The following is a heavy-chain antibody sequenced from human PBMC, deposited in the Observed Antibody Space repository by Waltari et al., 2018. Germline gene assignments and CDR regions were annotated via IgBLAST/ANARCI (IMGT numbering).Heavy chain of an antibody. J-gene: IGHJ4*02. CDR2: VKPDTGNA. V-gene: IGHV1-2*07. Sequence: QVVLVQSGAEVKKPGASVKVSCKASGYIFINYYLHWVRQAPGQGTEWMGWVKPDTGNANYAHKFRGRVTMTWDTSINTAFMDLSDLKSDDTAVYYCVRDRTTVAARPGDYWGQGTLVTVSS. D-gene: IGHD6-6*01. CDR3: VRDRTTVAARPGDY. CDR1: GYIFINYY.